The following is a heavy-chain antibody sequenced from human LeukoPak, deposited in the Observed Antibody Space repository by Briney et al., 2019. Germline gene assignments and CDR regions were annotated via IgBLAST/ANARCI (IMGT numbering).Heavy chain of an antibody. V-gene: IGHV4-59*08. D-gene: IGHD2-15*01. CDR2: IYYSGST. CDR1: GGSINGYY. Sequence: NPSETLSLTCTVSGGSINGYYWSWIPQPPGKGLEWIGDIYYSGSTNYNPSLKSRVTISVDTSKNQFSLKLSSVTAADTAVYYCASHTLGYCSGGSCYHWYFDLWGRGTLVTVSS. J-gene: IGHJ2*01. CDR3: ASHTLGYCSGGSCYHWYFDL.